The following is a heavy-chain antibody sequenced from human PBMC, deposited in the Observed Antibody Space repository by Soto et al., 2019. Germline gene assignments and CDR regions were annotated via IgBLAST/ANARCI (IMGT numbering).Heavy chain of an antibody. CDR3: ARRGMGTAVVHPDWFYYGVDI. J-gene: IGHJ6*02. CDR2: ILPLSGAA. D-gene: IGHD5-18*01. CDR1: GDTFTTHA. V-gene: IGHV1-69*18. Sequence: QVQLVQSGAEVKKPGSSVRVSCKTSGDTFTTHAITWVRQAPGQGLEWMGSILPLSGAANYAQRFQGRVTVTADDSTSTAYIELRALTSDAPAVYYCARRGMGTAVVHPDWFYYGVDIWGQGTTLIVS.